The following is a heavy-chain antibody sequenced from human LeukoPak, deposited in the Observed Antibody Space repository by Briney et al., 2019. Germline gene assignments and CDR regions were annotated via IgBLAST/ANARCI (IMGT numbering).Heavy chain of an antibody. CDR1: GFTFSDYY. D-gene: IGHD1-26*01. V-gene: IGHV3-11*01. CDR2: ISRSGSTI. CDR3: ARDGVEWELLPASYYYYYMDV. J-gene: IGHJ6*03. Sequence: PGGSLRLSCAAPGFTFSDYYMSWIRQAPGKGLEWVSYISRSGSTIYYADSVKGRFTISRDNAKNSLYLQMNSLRAEDTAVYYCARDGVEWELLPASYYYYYMDVWGKGTTVTVSS.